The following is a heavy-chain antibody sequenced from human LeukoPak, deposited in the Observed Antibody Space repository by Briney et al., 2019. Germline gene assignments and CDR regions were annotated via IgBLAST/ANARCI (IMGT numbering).Heavy chain of an antibody. D-gene: IGHD6-13*01. CDR2: ISYDGSNK. Sequence: GRSLRLSCAASGFTFSSYGMHWVRQAPGKGLEWVAVISYDGSNKYYADSVKGRFTISRDNSKNTLYLQMNSLRAEDTAVYYCANSQGDSSSWYDYWGQGTLVTVSS. CDR3: ANSQGDSSSWYDY. V-gene: IGHV3-30*18. CDR1: GFTFSSYG. J-gene: IGHJ4*02.